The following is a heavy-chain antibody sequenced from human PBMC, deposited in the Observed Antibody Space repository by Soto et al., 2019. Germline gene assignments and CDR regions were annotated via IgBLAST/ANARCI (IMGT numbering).Heavy chain of an antibody. Sequence: GGALTLSCAPSGFTFSSSAMNWVRQAPGKGLEWVSSTGGISGMTFFADSVKGRFTVSRDTSKNTLYLELNTLRVEDTAVYYCAKGNLSAPMYYFDYWGQGTPVTVSS. D-gene: IGHD3-16*02. CDR2: TGGISGMT. CDR1: GFTFSSSA. J-gene: IGHJ4*02. V-gene: IGHV3-23*01. CDR3: AKGNLSAPMYYFDY.